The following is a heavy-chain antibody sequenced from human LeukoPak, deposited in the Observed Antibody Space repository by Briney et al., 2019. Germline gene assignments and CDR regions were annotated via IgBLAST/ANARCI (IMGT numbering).Heavy chain of an antibody. V-gene: IGHV1-46*01. CDR1: GYTFTTNY. CDR3: ARAVLLYDSSGYYYFDY. D-gene: IGHD3-22*01. J-gene: IGHJ4*02. CDR2: INPSAGST. Sequence: GASVKVSCKASGYTFTTNYIHWVRQAPGQGLEWMGAINPSAGSTSYAQKFQDRVTIHRDTSTNTVYMELSSLRSKDTAVYSCARAVLLYDSSGYYYFDYWGQGTLVTVSS.